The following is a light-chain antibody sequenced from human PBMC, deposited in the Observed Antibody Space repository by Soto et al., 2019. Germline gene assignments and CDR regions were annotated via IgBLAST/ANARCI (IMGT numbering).Light chain of an antibody. J-gene: IGLJ1*01. CDR1: SSDVGGYNY. CDR2: DVS. V-gene: IGLV2-14*01. Sequence: QSALTQPASVSGSPGQSITISCTGTSSDVGGYNYVSWYQQHPGKAPKLMIYDVSDRPSGVSNRFSGSKSGSTASLTISGLQAEDEADYYCSSYTSSSFLFGSGTKLTVL. CDR3: SSYTSSSFL.